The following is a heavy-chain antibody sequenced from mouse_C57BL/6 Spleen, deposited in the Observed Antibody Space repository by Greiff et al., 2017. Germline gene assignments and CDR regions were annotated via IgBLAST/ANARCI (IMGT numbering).Heavy chain of an antibody. J-gene: IGHJ3*01. D-gene: IGHD3-2*02. CDR1: GYTFTSYW. Sequence: QVHVKQSGAELAKPGASVKLSCKASGYTFTSYWMHWVKQRPGQGLEWIGYINPSSGYTKYNQKFKDKATLTADKSSSTAYMQLSSLTYEDSAVYYCAKGDSSGSPFFAYWGQGTLVTVSA. CDR3: AKGDSSGSPFFAY. V-gene: IGHV1-7*01. CDR2: INPSSGYT.